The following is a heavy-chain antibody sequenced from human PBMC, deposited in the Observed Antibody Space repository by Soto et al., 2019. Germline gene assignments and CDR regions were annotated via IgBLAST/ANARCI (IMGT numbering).Heavy chain of an antibody. CDR2: IYYSGST. CDR3: ARGGFYYDSSGWFDP. V-gene: IGHV4-30-4*01. J-gene: IGHJ5*02. CDR1: GGSISSGDYY. D-gene: IGHD3-22*01. Sequence: PSETLSLTCTVSGGSISSGDYYWSWIRQSPGKGLEWIGYIYYSGSTYYNPSLKSRVTISVDTSKNQVSLKLSSVTAADTAVYYCARGGFYYDSSGWFDPWGQGTLVTVSS.